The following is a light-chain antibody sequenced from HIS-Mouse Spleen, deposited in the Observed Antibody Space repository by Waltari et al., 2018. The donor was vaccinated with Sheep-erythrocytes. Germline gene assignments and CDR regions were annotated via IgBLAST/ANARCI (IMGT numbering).Light chain of an antibody. CDR3: CSYAGSSTPWV. CDR1: SSDVGSYNL. V-gene: IGLV2-23*01. CDR2: DGS. J-gene: IGLJ3*02. Sequence: QSALTQPASVSGSPGQSITISCTGTSSDVGSYNLVSWYQQHPGKAPKLMIYDGSKRPAGVSNRFSGSQAGNTASLTISGLQAGDEADYYCCSYAGSSTPWVFGGGTKLTVL.